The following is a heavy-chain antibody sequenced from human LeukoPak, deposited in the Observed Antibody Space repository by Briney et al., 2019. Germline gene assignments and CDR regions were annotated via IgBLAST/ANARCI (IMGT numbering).Heavy chain of an antibody. CDR3: AIPGSYSNRGWYYGMDV. CDR1: GYTFTSYG. V-gene: IGHV1-18*01. CDR2: ISAYNGNT. J-gene: IGHJ6*02. Sequence: GASVKVSCKASGYTFTSYGISWVRQAPGQGLEWMGWISAYNGNTNYAQKLQGRVTMTTDTSTSTAYMELSSLRSEDTAVYYCAIPGSYSNRGWYYGMDVWGQGTTVTVSS. D-gene: IGHD4-11*01.